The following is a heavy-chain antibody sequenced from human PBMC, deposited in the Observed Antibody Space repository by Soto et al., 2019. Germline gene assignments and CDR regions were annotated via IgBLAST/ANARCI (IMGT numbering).Heavy chain of an antibody. J-gene: IGHJ1*01. CDR3: ARDRGAVAPYSEDFQH. CDR1: GFTFSSYS. D-gene: IGHD6-19*01. CDR2: ISSSSSTI. V-gene: IGHV3-48*01. Sequence: GGSLRLSCAASGFTFSSYSMNWVRQAPGKGLEWVSYISSSSSTIYYADSVKGRFTISRDNAKNSLYLQMNSLRAEDTAVYYCARDRGAVAPYSEDFQHWGQGTLVTVSS.